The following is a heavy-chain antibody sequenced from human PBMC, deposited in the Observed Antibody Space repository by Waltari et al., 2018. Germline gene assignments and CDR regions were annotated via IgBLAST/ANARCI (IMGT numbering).Heavy chain of an antibody. CDR2: ISYDGSNK. Sequence: QVQLVESGGGVVQPGRSLRLSCVASGFTFRSYGMQRVRQAPGKGLEWVAVISYDGSNKYYADSVKGRFTISRDNSKNTLYLQMNSLRAEDTAVYYCAKGSGGYSYGSLVDYWGQGTLVTVSS. CDR3: AKGSGGYSYGSLVDY. V-gene: IGHV3-30*18. CDR1: GFTFRSYG. D-gene: IGHD5-18*01. J-gene: IGHJ4*02.